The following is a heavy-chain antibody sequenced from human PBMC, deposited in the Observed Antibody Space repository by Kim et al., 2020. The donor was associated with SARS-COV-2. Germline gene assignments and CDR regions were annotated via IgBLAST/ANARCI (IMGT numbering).Heavy chain of an antibody. CDR3: ARVPRIAVTYYYYGMDV. CDR1: GYTFTSYA. Sequence: ASVKVSCKASGYTFTSYAMNWVRQAPGQGLEWMGWINTNTGNPTYVQGFTGRFVFSLDTSVSTAYLQISSLKAEDTAVYYCARVPRIAVTYYYYGMDVWGQGTTVTVSS. V-gene: IGHV7-4-1*02. J-gene: IGHJ6*02. D-gene: IGHD6-19*01. CDR2: INTNTGNP.